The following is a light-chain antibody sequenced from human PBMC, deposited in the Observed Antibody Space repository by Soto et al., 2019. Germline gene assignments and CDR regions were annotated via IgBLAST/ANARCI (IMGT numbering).Light chain of an antibody. CDR2: GAS. CDR3: QLYNIWTYT. CDR1: QSIGGN. J-gene: IGKJ2*01. V-gene: IGKV3-15*01. Sequence: EMVMTQSPATQSVSPGERASLSCRASQSIGGNLAWYQQKPGQAPRLLIYGASTRTTGVPTRFSGSGSRTDYTLTISSVQSSHFAIPFCQLYNIWTYTFGQGTKLEI.